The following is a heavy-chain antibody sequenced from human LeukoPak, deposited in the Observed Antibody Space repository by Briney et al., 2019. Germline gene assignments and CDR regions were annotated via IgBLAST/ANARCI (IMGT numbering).Heavy chain of an antibody. CDR3: VRDVWGDRDGFFEY. V-gene: IGHV3-74*01. Sequence: GGSLRHSCAASGFTLSSYWMHWVRHAPGKGLVWVSRINSDGRSTSYADSVTGRFTMSRDNAKNTLYLQMNSLRAEDTAVYYCVRDVWGDRDGFFEYWGQGTLVTVSS. J-gene: IGHJ4*02. D-gene: IGHD2-21*01. CDR2: INSDGRST. CDR1: GFTLSSYW.